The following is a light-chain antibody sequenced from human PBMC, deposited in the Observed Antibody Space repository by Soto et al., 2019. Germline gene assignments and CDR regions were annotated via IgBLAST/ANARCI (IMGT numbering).Light chain of an antibody. CDR3: AAWDGSLQSWV. CDR2: TNN. Sequence: QSVLTKPPSASGTPGQRVTISCSGSSSNIGSHVVNWYQQVPGTAPKLLIYTNNQRPSGVPDRFSDSKSGTSASLAISGLQSEDEADYYCAAWDGSLQSWVFGGGTKLTVL. J-gene: IGLJ3*02. CDR1: SSNIGSHV. V-gene: IGLV1-44*01.